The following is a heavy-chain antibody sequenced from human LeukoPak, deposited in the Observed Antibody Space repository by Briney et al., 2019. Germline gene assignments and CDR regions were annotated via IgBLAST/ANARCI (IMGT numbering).Heavy chain of an antibody. CDR2: LIGSSGST. CDR1: GYTSTNYA. V-gene: IGHV3-23*01. D-gene: IGHD5-12*01. CDR3: AKGAYDYIEIAYFDS. J-gene: IGHJ4*02. Sequence: GGSLRLSCAASGYTSTNYAMNWVRQAPGKGLEWVSVLIGSSGSTDYADSVKGRFTISRDISMNTLCLQMNSLRAEDTAIYYCAKGAYDYIEIAYFDSWGQGTLVTVSS.